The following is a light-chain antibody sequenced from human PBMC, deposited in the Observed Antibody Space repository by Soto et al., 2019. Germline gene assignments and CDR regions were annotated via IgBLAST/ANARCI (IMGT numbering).Light chain of an antibody. CDR2: DVT. CDR1: SSDVGGYNY. V-gene: IGLV2-14*03. J-gene: IGLJ2*01. Sequence: QSVLTQPASVSGSPGQSITISCTGTSSDVGGYNYVSWYQHHPGKAPKLMIYDVTNRPSGVSNRFSGSKSGNTASLTNSGVQSEDEASYYCSSYTTTSTVVFGGGTKVTVL. CDR3: SSYTTTSTVV.